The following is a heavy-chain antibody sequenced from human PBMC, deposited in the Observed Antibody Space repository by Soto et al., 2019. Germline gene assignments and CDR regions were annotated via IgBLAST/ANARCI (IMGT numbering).Heavy chain of an antibody. CDR3: ARTGSYDYLWGSYRKSFYFDS. D-gene: IGHD3-16*02. CDR1: GGSLSGYN. J-gene: IGHJ4*02. Sequence: PSETLSLTCAVYGGSLSGYNWNWIRQSPGKGLGWIGEISHSGSTDYNPSLKSRVTISVDTSENQLSLKLNSVTAADTAVYYCARTGSYDYLWGSYRKSFYFDSWGQGTLVTVS. CDR2: ISHSGST. V-gene: IGHV4-34*01.